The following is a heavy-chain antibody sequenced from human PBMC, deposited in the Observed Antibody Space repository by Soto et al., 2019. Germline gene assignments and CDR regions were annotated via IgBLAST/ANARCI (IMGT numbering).Heavy chain of an antibody. D-gene: IGHD2-15*01. CDR2: INHSGST. CDR3: ARLVVVVAATESRYYYGMDV. V-gene: IGHV4-34*01. Sequence: SETLSLTCAVYGGSFSGYYWSWIRQPPGKGLEWIGEINHSGSTNYNPSLKSRVTISVDTSKNQFSLKLSSVTAADTAVYYCARLVVVVAATESRYYYGMDVWGQGTTVTVSS. J-gene: IGHJ6*02. CDR1: GGSFSGYY.